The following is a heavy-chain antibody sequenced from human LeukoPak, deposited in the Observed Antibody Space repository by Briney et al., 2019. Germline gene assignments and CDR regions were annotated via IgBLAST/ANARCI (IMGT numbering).Heavy chain of an antibody. D-gene: IGHD2-2*01. V-gene: IGHV1-69*13. CDR1: GGTFSSYA. CDR2: IIPIFGTA. Sequence: ASVKVSCKASGGTFSSYAISWVRQAPGQGLEWMGGIIPIFGTANYAQKFQGRVTITADESTSTAYVELSSLRSEDTAVYYCARTEVVPAYRGVGWFDPWGQGTLVTVSS. J-gene: IGHJ5*02. CDR3: ARTEVVPAYRGVGWFDP.